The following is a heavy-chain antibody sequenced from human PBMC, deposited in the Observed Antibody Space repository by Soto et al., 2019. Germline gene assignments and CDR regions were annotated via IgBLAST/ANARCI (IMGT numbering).Heavy chain of an antibody. J-gene: IGHJ6*02. Sequence: GGSLRLSCAASGFTVSSNYMSWVRQAPGKGLEWVSVIYSGGSTYYADSVKGRFTISRDNSKNTLYLQMNSLRAEDTAVYYCARDEVFYGSGSQLYGMDVWGQGTTVTVSS. CDR3: ARDEVFYGSGSQLYGMDV. D-gene: IGHD3-10*01. CDR2: IYSGGST. CDR1: GFTVSSNY. V-gene: IGHV3-53*01.